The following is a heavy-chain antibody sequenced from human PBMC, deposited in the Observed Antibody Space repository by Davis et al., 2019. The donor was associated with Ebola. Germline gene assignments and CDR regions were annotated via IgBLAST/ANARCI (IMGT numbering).Heavy chain of an antibody. CDR1: GYTFTSFG. V-gene: IGHV1-18*04. Sequence: ASVKVSCKASGYTFTSFGITWVRQAPGQGLEWMGWINPHNGNTNYAQNVQGRVIMTSDTATTTAYMEVGSLRSDDTAVYYCARAQFPTTSDHWGQGTLVTVSS. CDR3: ARAQFPTTSDH. J-gene: IGHJ4*02. D-gene: IGHD1-1*01. CDR2: INPHNGNT.